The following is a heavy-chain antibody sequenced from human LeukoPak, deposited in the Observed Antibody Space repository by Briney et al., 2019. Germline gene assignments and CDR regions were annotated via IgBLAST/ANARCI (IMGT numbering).Heavy chain of an antibody. J-gene: IGHJ4*02. CDR2: INWNGGST. CDR1: GFTFDDYG. CDR3: ARGLVAVPGSIDS. D-gene: IGHD6-19*01. V-gene: IGHV3-20*04. Sequence: GGSLRLSCAASGFTFDDYGMSWVRQAPGKGLEWVSGINWNGGSTDYGDSMKGRFTISRDNAKNSLYLQMNSLRAEDTALYYCARGLVAVPGSIDSWGQGTLVTVSS.